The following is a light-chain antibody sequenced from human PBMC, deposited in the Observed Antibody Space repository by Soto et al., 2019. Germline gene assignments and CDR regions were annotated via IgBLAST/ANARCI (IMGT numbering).Light chain of an antibody. CDR2: GAS. CDR1: QSVSSSY. CDR3: QQYGNSPLT. V-gene: IGKV3-20*01. Sequence: EIVLTQSPGTLSLSPGERATLFCRASQSVSSSYLAWYQQKPGQAPRLLIYGASSRATGIPDRFSGSGSGTDFTLTISRLEPEDFAVYYCQQYGNSPLTFGQGTKVEIK. J-gene: IGKJ1*01.